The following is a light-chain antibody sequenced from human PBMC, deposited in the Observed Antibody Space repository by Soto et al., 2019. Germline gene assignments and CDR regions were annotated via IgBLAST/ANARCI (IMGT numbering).Light chain of an antibody. J-gene: IGLJ2*01. Sequence: QSVLTQPASVSGSPGQSITISCTRTSSDVGGYNYVSWYQQHPGKAPKLMIYDVSNRPSGVSNRFSGSKSGNTASLTISGLQAEDEADYYCSSYTSSSTVVFGGGTQLNVL. CDR3: SSYTSSSTVV. V-gene: IGLV2-14*01. CDR2: DVS. CDR1: SSDVGGYNY.